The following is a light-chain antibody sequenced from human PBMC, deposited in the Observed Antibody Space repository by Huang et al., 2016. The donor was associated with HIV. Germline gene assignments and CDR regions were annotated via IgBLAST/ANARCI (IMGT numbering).Light chain of an antibody. Sequence: IVLTQTPASLSLSAGERATLPCRASQSVNHYLAWYQHKPGQPPRLLIYGASRRATDIPARFNGSGSGTDFTLTISSLEAEDSALYYCQESDTWPRLTLGGGTKVEIK. V-gene: IGKV3-11*01. CDR1: QSVNHY. CDR3: QESDTWPRLT. J-gene: IGKJ4*01. CDR2: GAS.